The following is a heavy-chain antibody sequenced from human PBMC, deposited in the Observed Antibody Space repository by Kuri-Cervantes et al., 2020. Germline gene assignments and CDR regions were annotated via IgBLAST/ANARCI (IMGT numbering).Heavy chain of an antibody. D-gene: IGHD3-10*01. V-gene: IGHV1-2*02. CDR3: ARDEVYYGSWAGFDY. CDR1: GYTFTGYY. CDR2: INPNSGGT. J-gene: IGHJ4*02. Sequence: ASVKVSCKASGYTFTGYYMHWVRQAPGQGLEWMGWINPNSGGTNYAQKFQGRVTMTRDTSISTAYMELSRLRSDDTAVYYCARDEVYYGSWAGFDYWGQGTLVTVSS.